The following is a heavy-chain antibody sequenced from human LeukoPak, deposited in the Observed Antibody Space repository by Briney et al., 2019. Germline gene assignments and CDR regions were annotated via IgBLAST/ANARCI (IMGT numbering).Heavy chain of an antibody. CDR3: AREGGTIEIREFDY. CDR2: TQSKDSER. D-gene: IGHD1-7*01. Sequence: GGSLRLSCAASGFAFNFRTSGIHWARQAPGKGLEWGAFTQSKDSERSYAEYMRGRCNTSKDNSMKTVFLHVNSLRVEDTAVYYCAREGGTIEIREFDYWGQGTLVTVSS. J-gene: IGHJ4*02. V-gene: IGHV3-30*02. CDR1: GFAFNFRTSG.